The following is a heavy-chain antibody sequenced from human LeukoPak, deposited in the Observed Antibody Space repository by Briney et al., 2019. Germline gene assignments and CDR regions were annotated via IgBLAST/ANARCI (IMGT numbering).Heavy chain of an antibody. CDR3: AKDGYCITTACSHYYYYMDV. CDR1: GFTFSSYA. D-gene: IGHD2-2*01. CDR2: ISGSGDSP. V-gene: IGHV3-23*01. Sequence: PGGSLRLSCAVSGFTFSSYAMIWVRQAPGKELEWVSTISGSGDSPYYADSVKGRFTISRDNSKNTLYLQMKNLGAEDTAVYYCAKDGYCITTACSHYYYYMDVWGKGTTVTVSS. J-gene: IGHJ6*03.